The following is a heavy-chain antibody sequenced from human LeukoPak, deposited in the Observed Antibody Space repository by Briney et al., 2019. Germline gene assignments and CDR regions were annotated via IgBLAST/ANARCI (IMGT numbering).Heavy chain of an antibody. CDR3: ARRAGAYSHPYDH. CDR2: IYYSGST. V-gene: IGHV4-39*07. D-gene: IGHD4/OR15-4a*01. Sequence: SETLSLTCTVSGGSISSNSCYWGWIRQPPGKGLEWIGSIYYSGSTYYNPSLKSRVTISVDTSKNQFSLKLSSVTAADTAVYYCARRAGAYSHPYDHRGQGTLVTVSS. CDR1: GGSISSNSCY. J-gene: IGHJ4*02.